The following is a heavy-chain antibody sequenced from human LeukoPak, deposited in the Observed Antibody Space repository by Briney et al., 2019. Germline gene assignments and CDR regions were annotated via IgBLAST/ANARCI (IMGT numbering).Heavy chain of an antibody. Sequence: GGSLRLSCAASGFTFSSYAMHWVRQAPGKGLEWVALISYDGSNKYYADSVKGRFTISRDNSKNTLYLQMNSLRAEDTAVYYCARLLDSGNYALSVLRYWGQGTLVTVSS. D-gene: IGHD3-22*01. V-gene: IGHV3-30*04. J-gene: IGHJ4*02. CDR1: GFTFSSYA. CDR3: ARLLDSGNYALSVLRY. CDR2: ISYDGSNK.